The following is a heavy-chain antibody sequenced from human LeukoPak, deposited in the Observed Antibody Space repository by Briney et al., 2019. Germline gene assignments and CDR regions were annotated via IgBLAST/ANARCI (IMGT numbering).Heavy chain of an antibody. V-gene: IGHV4-59*08. CDR1: GGSISSYY. CDR2: IDYSGST. CDR3: ARLVHCSGGSCYSAGGRDWFDP. Sequence: SETLSLTCTVSGGSISSYYWNWIRKPPGKGLEWIGYIDYSGSTNYNPSLTSRATISVDTSKNQFSLKLSSVTAADTAVYYCARLVHCSGGSCYSAGGRDWFDPWGQGTLVTVSS. D-gene: IGHD2-15*01. J-gene: IGHJ5*02.